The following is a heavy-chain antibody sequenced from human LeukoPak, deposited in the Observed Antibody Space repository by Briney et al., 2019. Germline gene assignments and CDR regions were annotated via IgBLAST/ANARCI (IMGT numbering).Heavy chain of an antibody. CDR1: GGTFSSYA. CDR3: AREYCSSTSCYRDNWFDP. CDR2: IIPILGIA. J-gene: IGHJ5*02. Sequence: VASVKVSCKASGGTFSSYAISWVRQAPGQGLEWMGRIIPILGIANYAQKFQGRVTITADKSTSTAYMELSSLRSEDTAVYYCAREYCSSTSCYRDNWFDPWGQGTLVTVSS. D-gene: IGHD2-2*01. V-gene: IGHV1-69*04.